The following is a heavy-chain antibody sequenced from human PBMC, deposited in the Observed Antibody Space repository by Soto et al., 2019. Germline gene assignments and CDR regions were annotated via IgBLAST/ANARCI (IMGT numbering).Heavy chain of an antibody. Sequence: QVQLVQSGAEVKKPGASVKVSCKASGYTFTSYAMHWVRQAPGQRLEWMGWINAGNGNTKYSQKFQGRVTITRDTSASKAYMELSSLRSEDTAVYYCASSPDTMVRGVSYYFDYWGQGTLVTVSS. D-gene: IGHD3-10*01. J-gene: IGHJ4*02. CDR3: ASSPDTMVRGVSYYFDY. V-gene: IGHV1-3*01. CDR2: INAGNGNT. CDR1: GYTFTSYA.